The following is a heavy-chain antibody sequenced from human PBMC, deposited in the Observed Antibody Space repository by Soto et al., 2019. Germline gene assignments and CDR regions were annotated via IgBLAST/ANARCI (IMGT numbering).Heavy chain of an antibody. CDR1: GFSLSTSGVG. D-gene: IGHD1-1*01. V-gene: IGHV2-5*02. J-gene: IGHJ3*01. CDR2: IYWDDDK. CDR3: AHRLRQSGNSWDSGAFDL. Sequence: QITLQESGPALVRPTETLMLTCTYSGFSLSTSGVGVGWVRQPPGKALEWLAVIYWDDDKRYMPSLQNRLTITKDTSRNHVVLTMTHMLPMDAGIYYCAHRLRQSGNSWDSGAFDLWGHGTVVAVS.